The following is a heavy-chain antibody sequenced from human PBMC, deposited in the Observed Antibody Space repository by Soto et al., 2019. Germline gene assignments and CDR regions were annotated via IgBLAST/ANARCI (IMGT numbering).Heavy chain of an antibody. D-gene: IGHD3-22*01. J-gene: IGHJ3*02. V-gene: IGHV3-30-3*01. CDR3: ARDRGYYYDSSGPDAFDI. CDR2: ISYDGSNK. CDR1: GFTFSSYA. Sequence: GGSLRLSCAASGFTFSSYAMHWVRQAPGKGLEWVAVISYDGSNKYYADSVKGRFTISRDNSKNTLYLQMNSLRAEDTAVYYCARDRGYYYDSSGPDAFDIWGQGTMVTVSS.